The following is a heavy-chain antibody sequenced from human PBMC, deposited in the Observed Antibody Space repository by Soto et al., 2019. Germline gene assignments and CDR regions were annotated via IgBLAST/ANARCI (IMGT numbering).Heavy chain of an antibody. V-gene: IGHV4-59*01. CDR3: ARLSSGYSYGRFFDY. J-gene: IGHJ4*02. D-gene: IGHD5-18*01. Sequence: SETLSLTCTVSGGSISSYYWRWIRQPPGKGLEWIGYIYYSGGTNYNPSLKSRVNISVDTSKNQFSLKLSSVTAADTAVYYCARLSSGYSYGRFFDYWGQGTLVTVS. CDR1: GGSISSYY. CDR2: IYYSGGT.